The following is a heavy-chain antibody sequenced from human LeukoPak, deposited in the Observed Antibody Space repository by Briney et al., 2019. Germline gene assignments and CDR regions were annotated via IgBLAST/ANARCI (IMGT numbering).Heavy chain of an antibody. V-gene: IGHV3-74*01. CDR1: GFIFNSYW. Sequence: PGGSLRLSCAASGFIFNSYWMHWVRQAPGKGLVWVSGVNRDGSYTNYADAVKGRFTISRDNAKNTLYLQVNSLRAEDTAVYYCARDLKSAFDYWGQGTLATVSS. J-gene: IGHJ4*02. CDR2: VNRDGSYT. CDR3: ARDLKSAFDY.